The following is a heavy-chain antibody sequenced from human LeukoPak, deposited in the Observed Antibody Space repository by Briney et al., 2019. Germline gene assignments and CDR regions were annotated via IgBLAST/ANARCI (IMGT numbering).Heavy chain of an antibody. V-gene: IGHV4-59*11. CDR3: ARVSYSSSYYFDY. CDR1: GGSISSHY. CDR2: IYYSGST. J-gene: IGHJ4*02. Sequence: PSETLSLTCTVSGGSISSHYWSWIRQPPGKGLEWIGYIYYSGSTNYNPSLKSRVTISVDTSKNQFSLKLSSVTAADTAVYHCARVSYSSSYYFDYWGQGTLVTVSS. D-gene: IGHD6-13*01.